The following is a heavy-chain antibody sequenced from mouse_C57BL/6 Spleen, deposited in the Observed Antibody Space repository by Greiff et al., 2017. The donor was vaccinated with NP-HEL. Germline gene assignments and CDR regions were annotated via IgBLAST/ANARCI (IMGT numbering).Heavy chain of an antibody. Sequence: VQLQQPGAELVKPGASVKTSCKASGYTFTSYWITWVKQRPGQGLEWIGDIYPGSGSNNYNEKFKSKATLTVDTSSSTAYMQLSSLTSEDSAVYYCAREVATGDAMDYWGQGTSVTVSS. CDR2: IYPGSGSN. D-gene: IGHD1-1*01. CDR1: GYTFTSYW. CDR3: AREVATGDAMDY. J-gene: IGHJ4*01. V-gene: IGHV1-55*01.